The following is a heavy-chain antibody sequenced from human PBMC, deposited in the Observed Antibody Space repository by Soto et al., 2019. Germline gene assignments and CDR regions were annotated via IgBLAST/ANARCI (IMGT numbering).Heavy chain of an antibody. CDR3: ARVRGIVATINRSLLFDY. J-gene: IGHJ4*02. V-gene: IGHV4-31*03. CDR1: GGSISSGGYY. D-gene: IGHD5-12*01. CDR2: IYYSGST. Sequence: QVQLQESGPGLVKPSQTLSLTCTVSGGSISSGGYYWSWIRQHPGKGLDWIGYIYYSGSTYYNPSLRSRVTLSVDTSKNQFSLKLSSVTAADTAVYYCARVRGIVATINRSLLFDYWGQGTLVTVSS.